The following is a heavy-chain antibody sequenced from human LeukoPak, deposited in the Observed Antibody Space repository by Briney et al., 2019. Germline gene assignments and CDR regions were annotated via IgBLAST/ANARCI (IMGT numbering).Heavy chain of an antibody. Sequence: PGGSLRLSCAASGFTFSSYAMSWVRQAPGKGLEWVSAISGSGGSTYYADSVKGRFTISRDNSKNTLYLQMNSLRVEDTAVYYCARDLDTYVLLIAYDTFDIWGQGTMVTVAS. CDR3: ARDLDTYVLLIAYDTFDI. CDR1: GFTFSSYA. D-gene: IGHD2-21*01. CDR2: ISGSGGST. V-gene: IGHV3-23*01. J-gene: IGHJ3*02.